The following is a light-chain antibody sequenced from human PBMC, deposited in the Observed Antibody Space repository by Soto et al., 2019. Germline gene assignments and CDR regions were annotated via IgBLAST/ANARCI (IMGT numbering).Light chain of an antibody. Sequence: DIQMTQSPSSLSASVGDRVTITCRASQSISSYLNWYQQKPGKAPKLLIYAASSLQSGVPSRFSGSGSGTDVTLNISSVQPEDFATYYCQQSYRPPYTFGQGTKLEIK. CDR3: QQSYRPPYT. J-gene: IGKJ2*01. CDR1: QSISSY. CDR2: AAS. V-gene: IGKV1-39*01.